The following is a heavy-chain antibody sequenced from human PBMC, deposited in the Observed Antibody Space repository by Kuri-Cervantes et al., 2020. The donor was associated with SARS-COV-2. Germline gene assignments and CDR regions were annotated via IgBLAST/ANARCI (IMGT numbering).Heavy chain of an antibody. CDR1: GGSISSGSYY. CDR2: IYTSGST. V-gene: IGHV4-61*02. D-gene: IGHD1-26*01. CDR3: ARGTVGAPGGGMDV. Sequence: LRLSCTVSGGSISSGSYYWSWIRQPAGKGLEWIGRIYTSGSTNYNPSLKSRVTISVDTSKNQFSLKLSSVTAADTAVYYCARGTVGAPGGGMDVWGQGTTVTSP. J-gene: IGHJ6*02.